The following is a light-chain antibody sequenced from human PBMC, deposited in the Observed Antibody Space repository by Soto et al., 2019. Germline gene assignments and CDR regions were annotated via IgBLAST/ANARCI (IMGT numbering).Light chain of an antibody. J-gene: IGLJ2*01. CDR1: SSDVGGYNY. CDR2: DVS. CDR3: SSYTSSSTLVV. V-gene: IGLV2-14*01. Sequence: QSALTQPASVSGSPGQSITISCTGTSSDVGGYNYVSWYQQHPGKAPKLMIYDVSNRPSGVSNRFSGSKSGNKASLTISGLQAEDEADYYCSSYTSSSTLVVVGGGTKVTVL.